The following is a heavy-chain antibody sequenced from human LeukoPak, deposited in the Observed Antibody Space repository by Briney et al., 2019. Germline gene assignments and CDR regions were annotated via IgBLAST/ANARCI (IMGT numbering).Heavy chain of an antibody. D-gene: IGHD6-13*01. CDR1: GFTFSSQY. Sequence: GGSLRLSCAVSGFTFSSQYLSWVGQAPGTGLEGPSLIHSGGSTYYAESVKGRFTISRDNSKNTLYLQMNSLRAEDTAVYYCASATPGIAAAGHFDYWGQGTLVTVSS. CDR3: ASATPGIAAAGHFDY. J-gene: IGHJ4*02. CDR2: IHSGGST. V-gene: IGHV3-53*01.